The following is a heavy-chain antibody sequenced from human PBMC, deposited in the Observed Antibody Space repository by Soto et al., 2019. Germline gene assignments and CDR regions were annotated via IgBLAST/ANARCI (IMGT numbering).Heavy chain of an antibody. D-gene: IGHD6-6*01. CDR1: GYTFTSHG. CDR3: ARATFDLHGSCDX. J-gene: IGHJ4*02. V-gene: IGHV1-18*04. Sequence: GASVKVSCKASGYTFTSHGISWVRQAPGQGLEWMGFISPYNGNTNYAQSLQGRVTMTTDTSTTTAYMELRSLRSDDTAVYYCARATFDLHGSCDXWGQGTLVTVSX. CDR2: ISPYNGNT.